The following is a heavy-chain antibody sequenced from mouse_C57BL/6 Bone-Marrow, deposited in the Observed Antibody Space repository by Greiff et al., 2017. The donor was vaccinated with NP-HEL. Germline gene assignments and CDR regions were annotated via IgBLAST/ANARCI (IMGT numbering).Heavy chain of an antibody. CDR2: IDPSDSET. Sequence: VQLQQPGAELVRPGSSVKLSCKASGYTFTSYWMHWVKQRPIQGLEWIGNIDPSDSETHYNQKFKDKATLTVDKSSSTAYMQLSSLTSEDSAVYYGARSGRGLRYVDYGGQGTTLTVSS. J-gene: IGHJ2*01. CDR3: ARSGRGLRYVDY. CDR1: GYTFTSYW. V-gene: IGHV1-52*01. D-gene: IGHD2-4*01.